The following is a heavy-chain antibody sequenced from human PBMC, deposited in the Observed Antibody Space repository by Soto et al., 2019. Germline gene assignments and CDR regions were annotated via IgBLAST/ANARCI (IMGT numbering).Heavy chain of an antibody. D-gene: IGHD6-6*01. Sequence: EVQLLESGGGLVQPGGSLRLSCAASGFTFSSYGMSWVRQAPGKGLGWVSGIGGSGASTYHADSVKGRFTISRDNSKNTLYLQMNSLRAEDTAVYYCAKWLVGYSSSPPDSWGQGTLVTVSS. V-gene: IGHV3-23*01. J-gene: IGHJ4*02. CDR1: GFTFSSYG. CDR2: IGGSGAST. CDR3: AKWLVGYSSSPPDS.